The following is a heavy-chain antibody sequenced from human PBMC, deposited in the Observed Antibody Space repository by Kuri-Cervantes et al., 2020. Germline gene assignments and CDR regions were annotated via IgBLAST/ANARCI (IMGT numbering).Heavy chain of an antibody. V-gene: IGHV3-9*01. J-gene: IGHJ4*02. CDR2: ISWNSGTM. CDR3: ARVPPNWNYRGFDY. CDR1: GFTFDDYA. D-gene: IGHD1-7*01. Sequence: GGSLRLSCAASGFTFDDYAMHWVRQVPGKGLEWVSGISWNSGTMGYADSVKGRFTISRDNAKNSLYLQMNSLRAEDTAVYYCARVPPNWNYRGFDYWGQGTLVTVSS.